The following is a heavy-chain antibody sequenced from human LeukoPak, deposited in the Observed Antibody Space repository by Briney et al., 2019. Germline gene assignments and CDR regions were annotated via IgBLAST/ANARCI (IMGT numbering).Heavy chain of an antibody. CDR1: GGSISSGGYS. V-gene: IGHV4-30-2*01. D-gene: IGHD4-17*01. CDR3: ARARYGDYGFDY. J-gene: IGHJ4*02. Sequence: SQTLSLTCAVSGGSISSGGYSWSWIRQPPGKGLEWIGYIYHSGSTYYNPSLKSRVTISVDRSKNQFSLKLSSVTAADTAMYYCARARYGDYGFDYWGQGTLVTVSS. CDR2: IYHSGST.